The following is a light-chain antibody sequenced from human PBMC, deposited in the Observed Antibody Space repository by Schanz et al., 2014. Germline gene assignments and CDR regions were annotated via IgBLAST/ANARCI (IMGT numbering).Light chain of an antibody. CDR2: GAS. V-gene: IGKV3-15*01. CDR1: HSVTSN. Sequence: EIVMTQSPATLSVSPGQRATLSCRASHSVTSNLAWYQQKPGQAPRLLIYGASTRATGIPARFSGSGSGTEFTLTISSLQSEDFAVYYCQHYNNWPRTFGPGTKVEIK. J-gene: IGKJ1*01. CDR3: QHYNNWPRT.